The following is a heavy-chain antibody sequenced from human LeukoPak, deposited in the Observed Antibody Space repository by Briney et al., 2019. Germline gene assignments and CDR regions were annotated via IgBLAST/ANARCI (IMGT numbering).Heavy chain of an antibody. D-gene: IGHD6-19*01. Sequence: ASVKVSCKASGYTFTSYAMHWVRQAPGQRLEWMGWINAGNGNTKYSQKFQGRVTIIRDTSASTAYMELSSLRSEDTAVYYCARDLMGIAVAGYWGQGTLVTVSS. J-gene: IGHJ4*02. CDR3: ARDLMGIAVAGY. V-gene: IGHV1-3*01. CDR1: GYTFTSYA. CDR2: INAGNGNT.